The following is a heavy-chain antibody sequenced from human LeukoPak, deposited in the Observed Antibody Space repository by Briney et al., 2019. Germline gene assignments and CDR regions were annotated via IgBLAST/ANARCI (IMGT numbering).Heavy chain of an antibody. CDR3: ALGYCGGGSCYAREYFQH. CDR2: IYYSGST. D-gene: IGHD2-15*01. J-gene: IGHJ1*01. CDR1: GGSISSGGYY. V-gene: IGHV4-31*03. Sequence: SETLSLTCTVSGGSISSGGYYWTWIRQHPGKGPEWIGYIYYSGSTYYNPSLKSRVTISVDTSKNQFSLRLSSVTAADTAVYYCALGYCGGGSCYAREYFQHWGQGTLVTVSS.